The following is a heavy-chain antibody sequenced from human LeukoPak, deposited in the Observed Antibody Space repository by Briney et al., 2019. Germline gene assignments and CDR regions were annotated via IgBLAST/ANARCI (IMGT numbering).Heavy chain of an antibody. V-gene: IGHV1-2*02. D-gene: IGHD1-1*01. CDR2: INPDNGKT. J-gene: IGHJ3*01. CDR1: GYNFNSYY. Sequence: ASVRVSCKASGYNFNSYYIHWERQAPGQGLTWMGWINPDNGKTKYEPRFQSRVTMTWDTSINTAYVDLTGLRSDDTAVYYCARNEPAVSVVDAFDVWGQGTVVTVSS. CDR3: ARNEPAVSVVDAFDV.